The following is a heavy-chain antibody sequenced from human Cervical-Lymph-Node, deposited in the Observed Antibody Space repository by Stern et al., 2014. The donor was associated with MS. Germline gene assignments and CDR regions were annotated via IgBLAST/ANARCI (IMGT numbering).Heavy chain of an antibody. CDR3: ARVWGNYAAADAFDI. D-gene: IGHD4-11*01. J-gene: IGHJ3*02. CDR1: GFTFSSYS. CDR2: ISSSSSYI. V-gene: IGHV3-21*01. Sequence: VQLVQSGGGLVKPGGSLRLSCAASGFTFSSYSMNWVRQAPGKGLEWVSSISSSSSYIYYADSVKGRFTISRDNAKNSLYLQMNSLRAEDTAVYYCARVWGNYAAADAFDIWGQGTMVTVSS.